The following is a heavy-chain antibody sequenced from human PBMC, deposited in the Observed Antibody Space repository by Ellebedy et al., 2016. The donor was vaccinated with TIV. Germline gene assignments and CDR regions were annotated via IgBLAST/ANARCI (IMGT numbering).Heavy chain of an antibody. CDR2: IFPSDSDT. Sequence: GESLKISCQGSGYNFATYWIAWVRQMPGKGLEWMGIIFPSDSDTRYSPSFQGQVTISADKSITTAYLQWSGLKASDTAMYYCATLTGGLGYWGQGTLVTVSS. CDR1: GYNFATYW. CDR3: ATLTGGLGY. J-gene: IGHJ4*02. D-gene: IGHD7-27*01. V-gene: IGHV5-51*01.